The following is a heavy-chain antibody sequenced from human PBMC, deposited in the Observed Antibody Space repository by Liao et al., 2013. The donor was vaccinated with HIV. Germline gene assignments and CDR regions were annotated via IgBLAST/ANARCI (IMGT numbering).Heavy chain of an antibody. V-gene: IGHV4-59*01. J-gene: IGHJ3*02. CDR3: ARDVSGFGGAFHI. Sequence: QVQLQESGPGLVNPSETLSLTCTVSGGSISSSYWSWIRQSPGKGLEWIGYIYYSGSINYNPSLKSRVTISVDTSKNQFSLKLNSVTASDTAVYYCARDVSGFGGAFHIWGQGTMVTVSS. CDR2: IYYSGSI. CDR1: GGSISSSY. D-gene: IGHD3-16*01.